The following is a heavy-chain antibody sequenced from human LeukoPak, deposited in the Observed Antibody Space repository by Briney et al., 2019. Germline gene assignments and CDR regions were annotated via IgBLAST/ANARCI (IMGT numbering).Heavy chain of an antibody. Sequence: SETLSLTCTVSGGSISSYYWSWIRQPPGKGLEWIGYIYYSGSTNYNPSLKSRVTISVDTSKNQFSLKLSSVTAADTAVYYCARRPGLVVVPKFDYWGQGTLVTVSS. CDR1: GGSISSYY. CDR3: ARRPGLVVVPKFDY. CDR2: IYYSGST. V-gene: IGHV4-59*12. D-gene: IGHD3-22*01. J-gene: IGHJ4*02.